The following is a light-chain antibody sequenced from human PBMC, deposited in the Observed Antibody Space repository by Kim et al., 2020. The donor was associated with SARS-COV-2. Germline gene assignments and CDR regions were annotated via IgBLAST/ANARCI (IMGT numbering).Light chain of an antibody. Sequence: QSALTQPPSASGSPGQSVTISCTGTSSDVGDYNYVSWYQHHPGNAPKLLIYDVGKRPSGVSDRFSGSKSGNTASLTVSALQAEDEGDYYCSSYAGRNSVVFGGGTQLTVL. CDR3: SSYAGRNSVV. CDR1: SSDVGDYNY. CDR2: DVG. J-gene: IGLJ2*01. V-gene: IGLV2-8*01.